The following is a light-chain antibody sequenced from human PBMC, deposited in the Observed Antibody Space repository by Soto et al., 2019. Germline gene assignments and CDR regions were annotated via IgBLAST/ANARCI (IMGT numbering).Light chain of an antibody. J-gene: IGKJ1*01. CDR3: QQYNNWPWT. Sequence: ESVLTQSPGTLSLSPGERATLSCRASQSVRSNFLAWYQQKPGQAPRLLIYGASTRATGIPARFSGSGSGTEFTLTISSLQSEDFAVYYCQQYNNWPWTFGQGTKVDI. V-gene: IGKV3-15*01. CDR1: QSVRSN. CDR2: GAS.